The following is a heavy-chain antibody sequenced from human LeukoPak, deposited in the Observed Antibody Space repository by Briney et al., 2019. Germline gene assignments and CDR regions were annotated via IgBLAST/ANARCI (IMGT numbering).Heavy chain of an antibody. Sequence: SSETLSLTCTVSGDSISSYYWSWIRQPPGKGLEWIGIMYYSGSTNYNPSLKSRVTTSVDTSKNQFSLKLTSVTAADTAVYYCARGGIITVAGLWYFDLWGRGTLVTVSS. CDR3: ARGGIITVAGLWYFDL. J-gene: IGHJ2*01. V-gene: IGHV4-59*01. D-gene: IGHD6-19*01. CDR1: GDSISSYY. CDR2: MYYSGST.